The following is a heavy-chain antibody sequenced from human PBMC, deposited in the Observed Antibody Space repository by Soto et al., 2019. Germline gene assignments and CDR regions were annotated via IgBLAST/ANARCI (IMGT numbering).Heavy chain of an antibody. V-gene: IGHV4-38-2*01. J-gene: IGHJ5*02. CDR3: ARGVEDTAASWFDP. Sequence: LETLSLTCAMSGDSIIGIYHWAWIRQSPGRGLEWIGYIYHSGTTYYTPSLESRLTISVDTSKNQFSLKLSSVTAADTAVHYCARGVEDTAASWFDPWGQGTLVTVSS. D-gene: IGHD5-18*01. CDR1: GDSIIGIYH. CDR2: IYHSGTT.